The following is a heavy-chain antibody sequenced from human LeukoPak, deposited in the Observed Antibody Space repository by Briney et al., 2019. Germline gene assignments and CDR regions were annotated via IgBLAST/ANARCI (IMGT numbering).Heavy chain of an antibody. J-gene: IGHJ4*02. Sequence: GSLRLSCAVSGFTVSGNYMSWVRQAPGNGLEWVSLIYSGGTTYYADSVKGRFTNSRDNSKNTLYLQMNSLRAEDTAVYYCARRAGGYSHPYDYWGQGILVTVSS. CDR1: GFTVSGNY. V-gene: IGHV3-53*01. CDR3: ARRAGGYSHPYDY. CDR2: IYSGGTT. D-gene: IGHD4-23*01.